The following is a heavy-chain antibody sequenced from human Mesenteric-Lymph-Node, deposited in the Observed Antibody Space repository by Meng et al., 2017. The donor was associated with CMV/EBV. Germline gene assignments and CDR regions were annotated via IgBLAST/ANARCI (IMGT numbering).Heavy chain of an antibody. CDR2: ISPNTGDT. Sequence: QVQLVQSGAEVKKPGASVKVPCKASGYSFTGYSIHWVRQAPGQGLEWMGRISPNTGDTIYDENFQGRVTMTRDTSINTAYMELSSLTSDDTAVYYCGRGQQTFDPWGQGTLVTVSS. D-gene: IGHD1-1*01. CDR1: GYSFTGYS. CDR3: GRGQQTFDP. V-gene: IGHV1-2*06. J-gene: IGHJ5*02.